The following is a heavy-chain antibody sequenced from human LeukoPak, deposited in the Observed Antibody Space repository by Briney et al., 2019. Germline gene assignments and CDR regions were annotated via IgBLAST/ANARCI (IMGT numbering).Heavy chain of an antibody. V-gene: IGHV3-23*01. CDR2: ISGSGGST. Sequence: GGSLRLSCAASGFTFSSYAMSWVRQAPGKGLEWVSAISGSGGSTYYADSVKGRFTISRDNSKNTLYLQMNSLRAEDTAVYYCARGRTYDSSGYYQSGVIDYWGQGTLVTVSS. D-gene: IGHD3-22*01. CDR3: ARGRTYDSSGYYQSGVIDY. CDR1: GFTFSSYA. J-gene: IGHJ4*02.